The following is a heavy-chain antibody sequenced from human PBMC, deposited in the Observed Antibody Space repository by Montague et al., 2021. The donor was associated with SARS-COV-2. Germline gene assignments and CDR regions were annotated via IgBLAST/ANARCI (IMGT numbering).Heavy chain of an antibody. D-gene: IGHD5-18*01. CDR1: GGSISNSFYY. Sequence: SETLSLTCTVSGGSISNSFYYWDRIRQPPGKGLEWIGSIYYTEXTXYXXXXKXRVTISIDTSKNQFSLKLSSVTAADTAVYYCARPGSGYSYGSGAFDYWGQGTLVTVSS. CDR2: IYYTEXT. J-gene: IGHJ4*02. V-gene: IGHV4-39*01. CDR3: ARPGSGYSYGSGAFDY.